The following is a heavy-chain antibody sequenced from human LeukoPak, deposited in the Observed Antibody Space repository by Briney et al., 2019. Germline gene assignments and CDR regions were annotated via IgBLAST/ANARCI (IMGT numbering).Heavy chain of an antibody. CDR2: ISTSSSYL. V-gene: IGHV3-21*06. CDR3: TRDQQHLSGLPNDS. CDR1: GLTLSSHN. J-gene: IGHJ4*02. D-gene: IGHD6-13*01. Sequence: KPGGSLRLSCAASGLTLSSHNMNWVRQAPGRGLEWVSSISTSSSYLFYADSVKGRFTISRDNAKNSLYLQMNSLRAEDTAVYYCTRDQQHLSGLPNDSWGQGTLVIVSS.